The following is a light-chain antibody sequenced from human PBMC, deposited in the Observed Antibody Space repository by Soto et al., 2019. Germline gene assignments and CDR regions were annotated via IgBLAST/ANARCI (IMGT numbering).Light chain of an antibody. Sequence: QSVLTQPPSASGSPGQSVTISCTGTSSDVGGYNYVSWYQRHPGKAPKLMIYEVSKRPSGVPDRFSGSKSGNTASLTVSGLQAEDEADYYCSSYAGSDKDVFGTGTKVTVL. CDR3: SSYAGSDKDV. V-gene: IGLV2-8*01. CDR2: EVS. CDR1: SSDVGGYNY. J-gene: IGLJ1*01.